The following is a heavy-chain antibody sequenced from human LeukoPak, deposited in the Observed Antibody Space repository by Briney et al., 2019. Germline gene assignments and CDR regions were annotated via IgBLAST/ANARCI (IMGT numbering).Heavy chain of an antibody. V-gene: IGHV5-51*01. CDR2: IYPGDSGT. J-gene: IGHJ4*02. D-gene: IGHD3-10*01. CDR1: GYRFTNYW. CDR3: ARLHGLGSFFGY. Sequence: GESLKISCKGSGYRFTNYWIGWVRQLPGKGLEWMGIIYPGDSGTRYRPSFQGQVTISADKSISTAYLQWSSLKASDTAMYYCARLHGLGSFFGYWGQGTLLTVSS.